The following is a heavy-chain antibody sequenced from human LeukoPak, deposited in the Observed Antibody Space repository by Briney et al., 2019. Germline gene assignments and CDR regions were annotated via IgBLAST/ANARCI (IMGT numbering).Heavy chain of an antibody. V-gene: IGHV4-4*07. CDR2: IYTSGST. Sequence: SETLSLTCTVSGGSISSYYWSLIRQPAGKGLEWIGRIYTSGSTNYNPSLKSRVTMSVDTSKNQSSLKLSSVTAADTAVYYCARSDERRHKDAFDIWGQGTMVTVSS. CDR1: GGSISSYY. CDR3: ARSDERRHKDAFDI. J-gene: IGHJ3*02.